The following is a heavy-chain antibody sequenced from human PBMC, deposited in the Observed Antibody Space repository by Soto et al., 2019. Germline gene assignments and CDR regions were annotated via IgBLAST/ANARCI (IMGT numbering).Heavy chain of an antibody. CDR2: IYFTGTT. CDR3: VRRGAVAGSQFDF. Sequence: QLQLQESGPGLVKPSETLSLTCTVSGDSLNSGSFFWGWIRQPPGKGLEWIGHIYFTGTTSYSPSLKSRVTXXXDXXKNKFSLRLTSVTAADTAVYYCVRRGAVAGSQFDFWGQGTLVNVSS. J-gene: IGHJ4*02. D-gene: IGHD6-19*01. V-gene: IGHV4-39*01. CDR1: GDSLNSGSFF.